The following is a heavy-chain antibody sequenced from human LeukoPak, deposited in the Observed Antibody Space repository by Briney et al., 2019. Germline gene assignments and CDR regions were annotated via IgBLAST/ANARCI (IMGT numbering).Heavy chain of an antibody. Sequence: ASVKVSCKASGYTFTSYGISWVRQAPGEGLEWMGWLSPYNGNPNYAQKFQGRVTMTRDMSTSTVYMELSSLRSEDTAVYYCARDRSFDSSGGYWGQGTLVTVSS. CDR3: ARDRSFDSSGGY. V-gene: IGHV1-18*01. J-gene: IGHJ4*02. CDR2: LSPYNGNP. D-gene: IGHD3-22*01. CDR1: GYTFTSYG.